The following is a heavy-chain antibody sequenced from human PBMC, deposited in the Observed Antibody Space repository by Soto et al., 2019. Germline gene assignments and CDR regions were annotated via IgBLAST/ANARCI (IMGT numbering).Heavy chain of an antibody. CDR2: ISGSGGST. CDR1: GFTFSSYA. V-gene: IGHV3-23*01. Sequence: EVQLLESGGGLVQPGGSLRLSCAASGFTFSSYAMSWVRQAPGKGLEWVSAISGSGGSTYYADSVKGRFTISRDNPKNTLYLKMNSLRAEETAVYYCAKDLGYCSGGSCSPYWYFDLWGRGTLVTVSS. CDR3: AKDLGYCSGGSCSPYWYFDL. J-gene: IGHJ2*01. D-gene: IGHD2-15*01.